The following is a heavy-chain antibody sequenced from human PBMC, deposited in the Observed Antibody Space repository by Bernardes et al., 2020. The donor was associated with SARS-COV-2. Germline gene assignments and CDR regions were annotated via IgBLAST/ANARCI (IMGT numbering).Heavy chain of an antibody. J-gene: IGHJ6*02. CDR1: GFTVSSNY. CDR2: IYSGGST. CDR3: ARINTAMDYYYYGMDV. V-gene: IGHV3-53*01. D-gene: IGHD5-18*01. Sequence: AGSLILSCAASGFTVSSNYMSWVRQAPGKGLEWVSVIYSGGSTYYADSVKGRFTISRDNSKNTLYLQMNSLRAEDTAVYYCARINTAMDYYYYGMDVWGQGTTVTVSS.